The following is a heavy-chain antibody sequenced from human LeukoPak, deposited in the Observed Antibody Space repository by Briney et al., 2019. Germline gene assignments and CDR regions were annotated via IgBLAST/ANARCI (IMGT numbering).Heavy chain of an antibody. CDR2: IYYSGST. CDR1: GGSISSYY. CDR3: ARGYTVYYFDY. J-gene: IGHJ4*02. V-gene: IGHV4-59*08. D-gene: IGHD4-17*01. Sequence: PSETLSLTCTVSGGSISSYYWSWTRQPPGKGLEWIGYIYYSGSTNYNPSLKSRVTISVDTSKNQFSLKLSSVTAADTAVYYCARGYTVYYFDYWGQGTLVTVSS.